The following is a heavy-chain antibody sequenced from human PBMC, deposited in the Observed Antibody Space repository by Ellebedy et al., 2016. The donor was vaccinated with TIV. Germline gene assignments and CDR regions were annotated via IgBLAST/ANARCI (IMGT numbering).Heavy chain of an antibody. V-gene: IGHV3-7*03. CDR3: ARMDHRGSGWYFDY. J-gene: IGHJ4*02. Sequence: GESLKISXAASGFTFSNYWMSWVRQAPGKGLEWVANIKPDGSEKYYVDSVKGRFTISRDNAKNSLYLQMNSLRAEDTAVYYCARMDHRGSGWYFDYWGQGTLATVSS. D-gene: IGHD6-19*01. CDR2: IKPDGSEK. CDR1: GFTFSNYW.